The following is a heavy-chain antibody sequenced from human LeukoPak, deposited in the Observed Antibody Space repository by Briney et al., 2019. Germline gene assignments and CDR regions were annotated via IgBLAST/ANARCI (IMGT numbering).Heavy chain of an antibody. CDR3: ASRASGSYEGNWFDP. D-gene: IGHD1-26*01. CDR1: GFIVSSNF. CDR2: INHSGST. V-gene: IGHV4-34*01. Sequence: GSLKLSCSASGFIVSSNFMSWIRQPPGKGLEWIGEINHSGSTNYNPSLKSRATISVDTSKNQFSLKLSSVTAADTAVYYCASRASGSYEGNWFDPWGQGTLVTVSS. J-gene: IGHJ5*02.